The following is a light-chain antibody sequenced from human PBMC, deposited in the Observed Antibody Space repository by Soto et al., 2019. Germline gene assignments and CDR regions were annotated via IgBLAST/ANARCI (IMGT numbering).Light chain of an antibody. CDR2: AAS. Sequence: EIVLTQSPGTLSLSPGERATLSCRASQSLTNNYLAWYQQKPGQAPRLLIYAASSRATGIPDRLSGSGSETDFTLTISRLEPEDLAVYYCQQYGSSLPVTFGGGTNVEIK. CDR3: QQYGSSLPVT. J-gene: IGKJ4*01. V-gene: IGKV3-20*01. CDR1: QSLTNNY.